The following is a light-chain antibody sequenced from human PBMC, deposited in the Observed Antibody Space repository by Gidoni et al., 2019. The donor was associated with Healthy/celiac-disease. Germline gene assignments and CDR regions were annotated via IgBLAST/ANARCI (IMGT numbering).Light chain of an antibody. CDR3: NSRDSSGNHLYV. J-gene: IGLJ1*01. CDR1: SLRSYY. Sequence: SSELTQDPAVSVALGQTVRITCQGDSLRSYYASWYQQKPGQAPVLVIYGKNNRPSGIPDRFSGSSSGNTASLTITGAQAEDEADYYCNSRDSSGNHLYVFGTGTNVTV. V-gene: IGLV3-19*01. CDR2: GKN.